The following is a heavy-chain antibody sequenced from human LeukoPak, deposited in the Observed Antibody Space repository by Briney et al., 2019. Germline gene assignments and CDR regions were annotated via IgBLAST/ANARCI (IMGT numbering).Heavy chain of an antibody. V-gene: IGHV1-69*05. CDR3: ARDTPAGAVAFDY. CDR2: IIPIFGTA. CDR1: GGTFTSYA. D-gene: IGHD6-19*01. J-gene: IGHJ4*02. Sequence: SVKVSCKASGGTFTSYAISWVRQAPGQGLEWMGRIIPIFGTANYAQKLQGRVTITTDEYTSTAYIELSSLRSEDTAVYYCARDTPAGAVAFDYWGQGTLVTVSS.